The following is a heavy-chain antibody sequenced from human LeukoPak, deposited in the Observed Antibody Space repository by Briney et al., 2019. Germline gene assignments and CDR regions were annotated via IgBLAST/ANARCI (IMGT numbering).Heavy chain of an antibody. V-gene: IGHV4-34*01. Sequence: SETLSLTCAVYGGSFSGYYWSWIRQPPGKGLEWIGEINHSGSTNYNPSLKSRVTISVDTSKNQFSLKLGSVTAADTAVYYCVRGPYGSSISNWFDPWGQGLLVTVSS. D-gene: IGHD3-10*01. CDR2: INHSGST. CDR1: GGSFSGYY. CDR3: VRGPYGSSISNWFDP. J-gene: IGHJ5*02.